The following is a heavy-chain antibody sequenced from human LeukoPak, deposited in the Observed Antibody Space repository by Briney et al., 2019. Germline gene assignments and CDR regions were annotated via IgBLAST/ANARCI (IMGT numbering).Heavy chain of an antibody. CDR1: GFTFSSNS. Sequence: PGGSLRLSCAASGFTFSSNSMHWVRQAPGKGLVWVSRINSDGSSTNYADSVKGRFTISSDNAKNTLYLQMNSLRAEDTAVYYCATFTERENYHYTDNLWGQGTLVIVSS. CDR2: INSDGSST. J-gene: IGHJ4*02. D-gene: IGHD3-16*02. CDR3: ATFTERENYHYTDNL. V-gene: IGHV3-74*01.